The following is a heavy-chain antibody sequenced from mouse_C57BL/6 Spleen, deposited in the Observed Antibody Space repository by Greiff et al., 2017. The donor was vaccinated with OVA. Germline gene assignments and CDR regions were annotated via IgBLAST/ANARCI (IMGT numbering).Heavy chain of an antibody. D-gene: IGHD1-1*01. CDR3: ASPSYYYGSSDEGNYAMDY. V-gene: IGHV1-72*01. J-gene: IGHJ4*01. Sequence: VQLQQPGAELVKPGASVKLSCKASGYTFTSYWMHWVKQRPGRGLEWIGRIDPNSGGTKYNEKFKSKATLTVDKPSSTAYMQLSSLTSEDSAVYYCASPSYYYGSSDEGNYAMDYWGQGTSVTVSS. CDR1: GYTFTSYW. CDR2: IDPNSGGT.